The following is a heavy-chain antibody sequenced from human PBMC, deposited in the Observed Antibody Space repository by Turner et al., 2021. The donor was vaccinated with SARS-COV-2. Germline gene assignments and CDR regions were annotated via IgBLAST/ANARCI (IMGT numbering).Heavy chain of an antibody. CDR1: GASISSDDYY. CDR2: IYYSGST. J-gene: IGHJ4*02. D-gene: IGHD2-15*01. V-gene: IGHV4-30-4*01. CDR3: ARVLGYCSGVSCYPDY. Sequence: QVQLQESGPGLEKPSQPLSLTCTVSGASISSDDYYWSWIRQPPGKGLEWIGYIYYSGSTYYNPSLKSRVTISVDTSKNQFSLKLSSVTAADTAVYYCARVLGYCSGVSCYPDYWGQGTLVTVSS.